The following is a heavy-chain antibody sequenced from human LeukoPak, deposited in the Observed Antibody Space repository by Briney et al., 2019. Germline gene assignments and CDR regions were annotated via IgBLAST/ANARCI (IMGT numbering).Heavy chain of an antibody. CDR3: ARGFWSGSDY. CDR2: IYTSGST. V-gene: IGHV4-61*02. D-gene: IGHD3-3*01. CDR1: GGSISSGSYY. J-gene: IGHJ4*02. Sequence: RSSETLSLTCTVSGGSISSGSYYWSWIRQPAGKGLEWTGRIYTSGSTNYNPSLKSRVTISVDTSENQFSLKLSSVTAADTAVYYCARGFWSGSDYWGQGTLVTVSS.